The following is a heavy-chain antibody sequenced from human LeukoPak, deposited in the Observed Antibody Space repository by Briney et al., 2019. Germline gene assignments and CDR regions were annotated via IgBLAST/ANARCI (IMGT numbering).Heavy chain of an antibody. D-gene: IGHD6-6*01. CDR2: ITPNSGGT. Sequence: ASVKVSCKASGYTFTSYGISWVRQAPGQGLEWMGWITPNSGGTKYAQKSQGRVTMTRDTSINTAYMELSGLRSDDTAVYYCARDEDSSSLPMDVWGKGTTVTVSS. CDR1: GYTFTSYG. J-gene: IGHJ6*03. CDR3: ARDEDSSSLPMDV. V-gene: IGHV1-2*02.